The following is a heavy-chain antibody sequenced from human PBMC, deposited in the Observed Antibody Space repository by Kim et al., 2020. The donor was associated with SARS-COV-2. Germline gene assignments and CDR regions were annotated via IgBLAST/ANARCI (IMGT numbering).Heavy chain of an antibody. CDR2: ISANSDTT. D-gene: IGHD1-1*01. Sequence: GGSLRLSCAASGFNFNEYSMIWVRQAPGKGLEWVSVISANSDTTYYAESMKGRFTISRDNSKTALFLEMNSLRAEDTATYYCVADANWIPRWGQGTLVTVSS. J-gene: IGHJ4*02. CDR3: VADANWIPR. V-gene: IGHV3-23*01. CDR1: GFNFNEYS.